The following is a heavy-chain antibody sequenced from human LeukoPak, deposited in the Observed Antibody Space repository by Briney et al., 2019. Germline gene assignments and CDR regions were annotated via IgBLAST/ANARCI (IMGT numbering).Heavy chain of an antibody. CDR1: GFTFSSYW. CDR3: ATWYYYDSSAYYLSY. V-gene: IGHV3-74*01. Sequence: PGGSLRLSCAASGFTFSSYWMHWVRQAPGKGLVWVSHINSDGSSTSYADSVKGRFTISRDNAKNTLYLQMNGLRAEDTAVYYCATWYYYDSSAYYLSYWGQGTLVTVSS. D-gene: IGHD3-22*01. J-gene: IGHJ4*02. CDR2: INSDGSST.